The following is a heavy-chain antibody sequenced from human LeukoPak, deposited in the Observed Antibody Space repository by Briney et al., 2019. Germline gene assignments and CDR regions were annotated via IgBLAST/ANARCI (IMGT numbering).Heavy chain of an antibody. V-gene: IGHV4-39*01. J-gene: IGHJ4*02. D-gene: IGHD3-22*01. CDR1: GGSIRSSSYY. Sequence: PSETLSLTCTVSGGSIRSSSYYWGWIRQPPGKGLEWIGSNYYSGNTYYNPSLKSRVTISVDTSKNQFSLKLSSVTAADTAVYYCARGNDTSGHPLDYWAQGALVTVSP. CDR2: NYYSGNT. CDR3: ARGNDTSGHPLDY.